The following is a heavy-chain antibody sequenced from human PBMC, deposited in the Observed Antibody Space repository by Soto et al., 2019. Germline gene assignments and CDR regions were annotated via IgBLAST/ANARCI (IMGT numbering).Heavy chain of an antibody. CDR3: TTEFERFGELFPVPFDY. CDR2: IKSKTDGGTT. J-gene: IGHJ4*02. CDR1: GFTFSNAW. V-gene: IGHV3-15*01. D-gene: IGHD3-10*01. Sequence: GGSLRLSCAASGFTFSNAWISWVRQAPGKGLEWVGRIKSKTDGGTTDYAAPVKGRFTISRDDSKNTLYLQMNSLKTEDTAVYYCTTEFERFGELFPVPFDYWGQGTLVTVSS.